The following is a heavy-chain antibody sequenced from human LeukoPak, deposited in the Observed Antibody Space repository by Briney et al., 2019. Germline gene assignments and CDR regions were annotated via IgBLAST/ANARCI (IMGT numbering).Heavy chain of an antibody. V-gene: IGHV3-30*03. CDR1: GFTFSSYG. CDR3: ARVGPRYSSPGHYMEV. J-gene: IGHJ6*03. D-gene: IGHD6-13*01. Sequence: GGSLRLSCAASGFTFSSYGMHGVRQAPGKGLEGVAVISYYGSKKYYADSVKGRFTIYRDKAKNSLYLQMNSLRAEDTAVYYCARVGPRYSSPGHYMEVWGKGTTVTVSS. CDR2: ISYYGSKK.